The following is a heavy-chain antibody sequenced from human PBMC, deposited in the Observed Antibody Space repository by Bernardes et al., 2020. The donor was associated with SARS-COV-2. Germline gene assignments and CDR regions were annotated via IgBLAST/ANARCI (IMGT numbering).Heavy chain of an antibody. Sequence: GGSLRLSCAASGFTFTKYDMSWVRQAPGKGLEWVSGISGSGNTTYYADSVTGRFTIPRDNSKNTLFLQMDSLRAEDTAVYYCAKDDDRPLFGAPGFDSWGQGTLVTVSS. J-gene: IGHJ4*02. CDR3: AKDDDRPLFGAPGFDS. D-gene: IGHD3-16*01. CDR2: ISGSGNTT. V-gene: IGHV3-23*01. CDR1: GFTFTKYD.